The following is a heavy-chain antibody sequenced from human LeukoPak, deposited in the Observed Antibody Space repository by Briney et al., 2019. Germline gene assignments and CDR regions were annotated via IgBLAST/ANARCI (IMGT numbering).Heavy chain of an antibody. J-gene: IGHJ6*03. V-gene: IGHV5-51*01. CDR2: IYPGDSDT. D-gene: IGHD3-3*01. CDR1: GYSFTSYW. CDR3: VWSGYNYYYMDV. Sequence: GGSLEISCQGSGYSFTSYWIGWVRQLPGKGLEWMGIIYPGDSDTRYSPSFQGPVTISADKSIRTAYLQWSSLKASDTAMYYCVWSGYNYYYMDVWGKGTTVTVSS.